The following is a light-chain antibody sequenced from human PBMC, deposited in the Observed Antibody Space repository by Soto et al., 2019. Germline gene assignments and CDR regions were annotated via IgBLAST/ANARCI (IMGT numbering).Light chain of an antibody. CDR2: DVS. J-gene: IGLJ1*01. CDR3: SSYSSSSTLYV. V-gene: IGLV2-14*01. Sequence: QSALTQPASVSESPGQSITVSCTGTSSDVGGYNYVSWYQQHPGKAPKLMIYDVSDRPSGVSNRFSGSESGNTASLTISGLQAEDEADYYCSSYSSSSTLYVFGTGTKLTVL. CDR1: SSDVGGYNY.